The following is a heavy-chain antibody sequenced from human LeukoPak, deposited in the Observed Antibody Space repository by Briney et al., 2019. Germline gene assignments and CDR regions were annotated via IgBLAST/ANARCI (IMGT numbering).Heavy chain of an antibody. J-gene: IGHJ5*02. V-gene: IGHV3-11*05. CDR1: GFTFSDYY. D-gene: IGHD1-26*01. CDR3: AKDLGGATGT. Sequence: GGSLRLSCAAFGFTFSDYYMSWIRQAPGKGLEWVSYINSSNNYTNYADSVKGRFTISRDNAKSSLYLQMNSLRAEDTAVYYCAKDLGGATGTWGQGTLVTVSS. CDR2: INSSNNYT.